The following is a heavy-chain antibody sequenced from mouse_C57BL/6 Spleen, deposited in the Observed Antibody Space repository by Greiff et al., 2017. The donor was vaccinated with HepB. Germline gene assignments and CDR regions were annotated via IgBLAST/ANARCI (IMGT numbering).Heavy chain of an antibody. J-gene: IGHJ3*01. CDR1: GFTFSDYG. D-gene: IGHD1-1*01. CDR2: ISNLAYSI. V-gene: IGHV5-15*04. Sequence: EVKLVESGGGLVQPGGSLKLSCAASGFTFSDYGMAWVRQAPRKGPEWVAFISNLAYSIYYADTVTGRFTISRENAKNTLYLEMSSLRSEDTAMYYCARDYGSSYWFAYWGQGTLVTVSA. CDR3: ARDYGSSYWFAY.